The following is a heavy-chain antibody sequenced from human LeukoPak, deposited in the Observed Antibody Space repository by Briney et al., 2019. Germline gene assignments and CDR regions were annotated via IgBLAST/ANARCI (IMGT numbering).Heavy chain of an antibody. CDR1: GYSISSGYY. V-gene: IGHV4-38-2*02. D-gene: IGHD3-10*01. J-gene: IGHJ4*02. Sequence: PSETLSLTCTVSGYSISSGYYWGWIRQPPGKGLEWIGSIYHSGSTYYNASLKSRVTISVDTSRNQFSLKLSSVTAADTAVYYCARDLASDYYGSGTYWGQGTLVTVSS. CDR2: IYHSGST. CDR3: ARDLASDYYGSGTY.